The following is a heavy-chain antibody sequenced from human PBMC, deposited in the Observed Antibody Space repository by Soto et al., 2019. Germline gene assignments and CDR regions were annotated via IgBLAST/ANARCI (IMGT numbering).Heavy chain of an antibody. D-gene: IGHD3-22*01. V-gene: IGHV4-39*01. Sequence: SETLSLTCTVSGGSISSSSYYWGWIRQPPGKGLEWIGSIYYSGSTYYNPSLKSRVTISVDTSKNQFSLKLSSVTAADTAVYYCARQLPYYYDSSGYPLPGWFDPWGQGTLVTVSS. CDR3: ARQLPYYYDSSGYPLPGWFDP. CDR1: GGSISSSSYY. J-gene: IGHJ5*02. CDR2: IYYSGST.